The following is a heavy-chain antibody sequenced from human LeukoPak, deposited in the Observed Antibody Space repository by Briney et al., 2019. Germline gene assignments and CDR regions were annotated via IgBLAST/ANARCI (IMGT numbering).Heavy chain of an antibody. J-gene: IGHJ5*02. V-gene: IGHV1-46*01. D-gene: IGHD6-6*01. CDR2: INPSGGST. CDR3: ARGGVEYSSSWEDAVWFDP. CDR1: GYTFTSYY. Sequence: GASVKASCKASGYTFTSYYMHWVRQAPGQGLEWMGIINPSGGSTSYAQKFQGRVTMTRDMSTSTVYMELSSLRSEDTAVYYCARGGVEYSSSWEDAVWFDPWGQGTLVTVSS.